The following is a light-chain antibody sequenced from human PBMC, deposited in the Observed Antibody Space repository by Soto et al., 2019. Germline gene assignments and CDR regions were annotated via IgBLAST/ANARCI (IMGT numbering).Light chain of an antibody. V-gene: IGKV3-11*01. CDR1: QSVSSY. J-gene: IGKJ5*01. CDR2: DAS. CDR3: QQRINWPFT. Sequence: EIVLTQSPATLSLSPGERATLSCRASQSVSSYLAWYQHKPGQAPRLLIYDASIRAIGIPARFSGSGSGTDFTLTISSLEPEDFAVYYCQQRINWPFTFGQGTRLEIK.